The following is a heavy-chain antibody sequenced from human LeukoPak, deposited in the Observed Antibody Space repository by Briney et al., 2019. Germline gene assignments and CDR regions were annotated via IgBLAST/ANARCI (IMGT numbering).Heavy chain of an antibody. CDR2: IYYTGST. CDR1: GGSLSSYY. V-gene: IGHV4-59*01. J-gene: IGHJ4*02. CDR3: ARGLNRNDYGDYGY. Sequence: SETLSLTCTGSGGSLSSYYWTWIRQPPGKGLEWIGYIYYTGSTSYNPSLKSRVTISVQTSKNQFSLKLSSVTAADTAVYYCARGLNRNDYGDYGYWGQGTLVTVSS. D-gene: IGHD4-17*01.